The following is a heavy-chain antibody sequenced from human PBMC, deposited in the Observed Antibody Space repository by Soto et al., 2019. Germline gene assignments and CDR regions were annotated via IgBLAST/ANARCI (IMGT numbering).Heavy chain of an antibody. CDR3: ARRGDGSGSLDY. V-gene: IGHV4-4*02. CDR1: SGSISSNNW. CDR2: VYHSGST. Sequence: KTSETLSLTCAVSSGSISSNNWWIWVRQPPGKGLEWIGEVYHSGSTTYSPSLKSPVTISVDKSKNQFSLKLSSVTAADTAVYYCARRGDGSGSLDYWGRGTLVTVSS. J-gene: IGHJ4*02. D-gene: IGHD3-10*01.